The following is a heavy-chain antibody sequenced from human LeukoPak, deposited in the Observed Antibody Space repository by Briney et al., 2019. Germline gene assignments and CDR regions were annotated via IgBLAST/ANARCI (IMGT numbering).Heavy chain of an antibody. Sequence: PGGSLRLSCVASGFRFDVQTMSWIHQAPGKGLDWVASMKEDGSEIRYVDSVKGRFTISRDNSKNSLFLQMNSLRVDDTGVYRCVKGGATRGRFENWGQGNLVTVSS. V-gene: IGHV3-7*01. CDR1: GFRFDVQT. CDR2: MKEDGSEI. J-gene: IGHJ4*02. D-gene: IGHD1-26*01. CDR3: VKGGATRGRFEN.